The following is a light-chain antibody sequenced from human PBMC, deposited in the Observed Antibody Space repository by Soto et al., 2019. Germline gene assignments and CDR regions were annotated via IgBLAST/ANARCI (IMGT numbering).Light chain of an antibody. CDR1: QSVSTN. CDR2: GAS. Sequence: EIVLTQSPATLSLSPGERATLSCRASQSVSTNLVWYQQKPGQAPRLLIYGASTRATGIPARFSGSGSGTEFTLIISSPQSEDVAVYYCQQYNRWPRTSXQGTKVDIK. J-gene: IGKJ1*01. CDR3: QQYNRWPRT. V-gene: IGKV3-15*01.